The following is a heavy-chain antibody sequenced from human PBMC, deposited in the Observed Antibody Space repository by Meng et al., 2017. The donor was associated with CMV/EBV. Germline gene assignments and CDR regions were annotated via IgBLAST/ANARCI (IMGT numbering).Heavy chain of an antibody. D-gene: IGHD1-26*01. CDR1: GFTFDDYG. CDR3: AREWVLSRGRKQNAFDI. V-gene: IGHV3-20*01. J-gene: IGHJ3*02. CDR2: ISWNGGST. Sequence: GESLKISCAASGFTFDDYGMSWVRQAPGKGLEWVSGISWNGGSTGYADSVKGRFTISRDNAKNSPYLQMNSLRAEDTALYHCAREWVLSRGRKQNAFDIWGQGTMVTVSS.